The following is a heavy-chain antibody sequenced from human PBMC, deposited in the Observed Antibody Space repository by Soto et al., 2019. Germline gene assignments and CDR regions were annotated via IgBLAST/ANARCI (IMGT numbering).Heavy chain of an antibody. CDR2: IYYSVSS. CDR1: GGSISSGGYY. D-gene: IGHD2-2*01. CDR3: ARAMPDNCISPSCPYYYYNGMDV. V-gene: IGHV4-31*03. J-gene: IGHJ6*02. Sequence: QVQLQESGPGLVKPSQTLSLTCTVSGGSISSGGYYWSWIRQHPGKGLEWIGYIYYSVSSFYNPSLKSRVTISVDTSKNQFTLKMSSVTAADTAVYYCARAMPDNCISPSCPYYYYNGMDVWGQGTTVTVSS.